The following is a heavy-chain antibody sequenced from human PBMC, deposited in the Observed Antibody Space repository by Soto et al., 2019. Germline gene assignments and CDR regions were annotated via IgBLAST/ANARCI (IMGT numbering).Heavy chain of an antibody. CDR2: ISYTGST. D-gene: IGHD3-22*01. CDR3: ARASDHHNSGYSTNFDY. CDR1: GGSLSTGGYY. J-gene: IGHJ4*02. V-gene: IGHV4-31*03. Sequence: QVQLQESGPGLVKPSQTLSLTCTVSGGSLSTGGYYWSWFRQHPGKGLEWIGYISYTGSTFYNPPLTRRVVISVDTCKAQCSLRPSCVTAAGTAVYFCARASDHHNSGYSTNFDYWGQGTLVTVST.